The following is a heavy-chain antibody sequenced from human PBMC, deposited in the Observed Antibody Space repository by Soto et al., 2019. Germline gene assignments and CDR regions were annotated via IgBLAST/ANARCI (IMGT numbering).Heavy chain of an antibody. J-gene: IGHJ4*02. CDR2: IIPIFGTA. CDR3: ARGGAYYYDSSGYYYGPYFEY. CDR1: GVTFSSYA. D-gene: IGHD3-22*01. V-gene: IGHV1-69*13. Sequence: SVKVSCKAXGVTFSSYAISWLRGSPGQWLECMVGIIPIFGTANYAQKFQGRVTITADESTSTAYMELSSLRSEDTAVYYCARGGAYYYDSSGYYYGPYFEYWGRGTLVTVSS.